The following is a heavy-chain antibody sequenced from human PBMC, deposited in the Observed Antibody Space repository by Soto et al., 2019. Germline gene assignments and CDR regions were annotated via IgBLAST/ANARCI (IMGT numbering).Heavy chain of an antibody. CDR2: ISSDGSNK. Sequence: QVQLVESGGGVVQPGRSLRLSCAASGFTFSSYGMHWVRQAPGKGLEWVAVISSDGSNKYYADSVKGRFTISRDNSKNTLYLQMNSLRAEDTAVYYCAKEEVGATDLFDYWGQGTLVTVSS. CDR3: AKEEVGATDLFDY. J-gene: IGHJ4*02. CDR1: GFTFSSYG. V-gene: IGHV3-30*18. D-gene: IGHD1-26*01.